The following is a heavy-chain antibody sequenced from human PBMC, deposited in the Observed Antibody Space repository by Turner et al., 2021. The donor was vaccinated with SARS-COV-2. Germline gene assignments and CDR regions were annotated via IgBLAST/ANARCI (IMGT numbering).Heavy chain of an antibody. V-gene: IGHV3-66*02. Sequence: EVQLVESGGGLVQPGGSLRLSCAASGFTVSSNYMNWVRQAPGKGLEWVSVIYSGGSTYYADSVKGRCTISRDNSKNTLYLQMNSLRAEDTALYYCARDLGGTSSLGGYFDYWGQGTLVTVSS. CDR2: IYSGGST. D-gene: IGHD2-2*01. CDR3: ARDLGGTSSLGGYFDY. J-gene: IGHJ4*02. CDR1: GFTVSSNY.